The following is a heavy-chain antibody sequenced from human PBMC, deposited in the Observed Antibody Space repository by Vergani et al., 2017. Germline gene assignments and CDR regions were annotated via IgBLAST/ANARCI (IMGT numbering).Heavy chain of an antibody. D-gene: IGHD6-6*01. Sequence: QVQLVQSGAEVKKPGASVKVPCKASGYTLTGYYMHWVRQAPGQGPEWMGWINPNSGGTNYAQKFQGRVTMTRDTSISTTYMELSRLRSDDTAVYYCVSGPWRSSSPKFDPWGQGTLVTVSS. V-gene: IGHV1-2*02. J-gene: IGHJ5*02. CDR3: VSGPWRSSSPKFDP. CDR1: GYTLTGYY. CDR2: INPNSGGT.